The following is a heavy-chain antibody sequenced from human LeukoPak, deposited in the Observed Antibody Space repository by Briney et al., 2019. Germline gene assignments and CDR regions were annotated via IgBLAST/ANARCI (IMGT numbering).Heavy chain of an antibody. J-gene: IGHJ4*02. CDR1: GGSISSSTYY. D-gene: IGHD4-17*01. V-gene: IGHV4-39*01. CDR3: ARSSEYGDPFNY. Sequence: SETLSLTCTVSGGSISSSTYYWGWIRQPPGKGLEWIGSFFYSGSTYYSPSLKGRVTISVDTSKNQFSLKLNSVTAADTAVYYCARSSEYGDPFNYWGQGTLVTVSS. CDR2: FFYSGST.